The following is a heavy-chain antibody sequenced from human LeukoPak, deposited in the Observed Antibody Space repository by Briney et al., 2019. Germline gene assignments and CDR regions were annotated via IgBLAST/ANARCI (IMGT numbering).Heavy chain of an antibody. CDR2: ISYDGSNK. D-gene: IGHD2-21*02. J-gene: IGHJ4*02. CDR3: AKDRPGRVVVTAVFDY. Sequence: GRSLRLSCAASGFTFSSYAMHWVRQAPGKGLEWVAVISYDGSNKYYADSVKGRFTISRDNSKNTLYLQMNSLRAEDTAVYYCAKDRPGRVVVTAVFDYWGQGTPVTVSS. V-gene: IGHV3-30-3*01. CDR1: GFTFSSYA.